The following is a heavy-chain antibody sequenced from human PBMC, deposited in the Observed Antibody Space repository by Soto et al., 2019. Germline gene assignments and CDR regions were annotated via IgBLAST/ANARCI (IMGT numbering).Heavy chain of an antibody. J-gene: IGHJ4*02. CDR1: GYTFTSYY. D-gene: IGHD6-19*01. V-gene: IGHV1-46*01. CDR3: ARELSIAVAGTAFDY. Sequence: ASVKVSCKASGYTFTSYYMHWVRQAPGQGLEWMGIINPSGGSTSYAQKFQGRVTMTRDTSTSTVYMELSSLRSEDTAVYYCARELSIAVAGTAFDYWGQGTLVTVSS. CDR2: INPSGGST.